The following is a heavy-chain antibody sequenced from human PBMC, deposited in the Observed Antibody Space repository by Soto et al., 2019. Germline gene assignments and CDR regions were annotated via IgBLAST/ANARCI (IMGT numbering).Heavy chain of an antibody. J-gene: IGHJ6*02. Sequence: QVQLVESGGGVVQPGRSLRLSCAASGFTFSSYGMHWVRQAPGKGLEWVAVIWYDGSNKYYADSVKGRFTISRDNSKNTLYLQMNSLRAEDTAVYYCARYSIVGATHYYYGMDVWGQGTTVTVSS. CDR2: IWYDGSNK. CDR3: ARYSIVGATHYYYGMDV. V-gene: IGHV3-33*01. D-gene: IGHD1-26*01. CDR1: GFTFSSYG.